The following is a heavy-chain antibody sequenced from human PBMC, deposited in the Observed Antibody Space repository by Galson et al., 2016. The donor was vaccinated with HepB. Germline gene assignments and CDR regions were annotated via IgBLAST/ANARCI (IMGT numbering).Heavy chain of an antibody. D-gene: IGHD3-16*01. Sequence: QSGAEVKKPGESLKIPCQGSGYIFNDYWIGWVRQMPGKGLEWMGRIHPRDSHTSYSPSFRGHVTFSIEKSLNTAFLQWTNLEASDSGTYFCARGIVGDGIDYWGQGTLFTVSP. CDR3: ARGIVGDGIDY. V-gene: IGHV5-10-1*01. J-gene: IGHJ4*02. CDR1: GYIFNDYW. CDR2: IHPRDSHT.